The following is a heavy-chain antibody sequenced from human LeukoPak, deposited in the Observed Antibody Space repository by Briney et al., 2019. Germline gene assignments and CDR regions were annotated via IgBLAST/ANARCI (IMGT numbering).Heavy chain of an antibody. CDR2: INPNSGGT. CDR3: ARDRLYSGSYSDY. CDR1: GYTFTGYY. J-gene: IGHJ4*02. D-gene: IGHD1-26*01. Sequence: ASVKVSCKASGYTFTGYYMHWVRQAPGQGLEWMGWINPNSGGTNYAQKFQGRVAMTRDTSISTAYMELSRLRSEDTAVYYCARDRLYSGSYSDYWGQGTLVTVSS. V-gene: IGHV1-2*02.